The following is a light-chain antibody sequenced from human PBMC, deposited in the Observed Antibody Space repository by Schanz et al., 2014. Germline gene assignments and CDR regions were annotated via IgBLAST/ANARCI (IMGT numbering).Light chain of an antibody. CDR3: SSYTSSTTLV. CDR2: DVS. CDR1: SRDVGGYNY. V-gene: IGLV2-14*03. J-gene: IGLJ3*02. Sequence: QSALTQPASVSGSPGQSITISCTGTSRDVGGYNYVSWYQHHPGKAPKLMIYDVSNRPSGVSNRFSGSKSGNTASLTISGLQAEDEADYYCSSYTSSTTLVFGGGTKLTVL.